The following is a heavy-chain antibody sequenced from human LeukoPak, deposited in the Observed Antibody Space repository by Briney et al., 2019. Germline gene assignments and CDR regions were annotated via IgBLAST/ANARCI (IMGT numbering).Heavy chain of an antibody. CDR2: ISSSGSTI. V-gene: IGHV3-11*01. Sequence: GGSLRLSCAASGFTFSDYYMSWIRQAPGKGLEWVSYISSSGSTIYYADSLKGRFTISRDNAKNSLFLQMNSLRAEDTAIYYCARDHYYGSGSYYNAPYYYYMDVWGKGTTVTISS. D-gene: IGHD3-10*01. J-gene: IGHJ6*03. CDR3: ARDHYYGSGSYYNAPYYYYMDV. CDR1: GFTFSDYY.